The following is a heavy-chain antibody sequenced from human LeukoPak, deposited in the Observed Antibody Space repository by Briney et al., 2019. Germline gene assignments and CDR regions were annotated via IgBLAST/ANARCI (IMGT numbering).Heavy chain of an antibody. J-gene: IGHJ4*02. D-gene: IGHD3-10*01. CDR2: IWYDGSNK. V-gene: IGHV3-33*01. CDR1: GFTFRSYG. CDR3: ARVVGHDIRGLITYYFDD. Sequence: GRSLRLSCAASGFTFRSYGMQWVRQAPGKGLEWVAIIWYDGSNKYYADSVKGRFTISRDNSKNMLYLQMNSLRAEDTAVYYCARVVGHDIRGLITYYFDDWGQGTLVTVSS.